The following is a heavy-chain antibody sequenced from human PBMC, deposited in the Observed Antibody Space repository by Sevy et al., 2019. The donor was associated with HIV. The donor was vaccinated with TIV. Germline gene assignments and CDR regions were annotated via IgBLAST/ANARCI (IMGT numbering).Heavy chain of an antibody. J-gene: IGHJ1*01. D-gene: IGHD1-1*01. Sequence: GGSLRLSCAASGFTFSRYSMHWVRQAPGKGLEWVATISFDASNKHYADSVKGRFTISRDNFQNSLFLQMNSLRPEETAGYYCALERLSSDVAEYFQNWGQGTLVTVSS. V-gene: IGHV3-30*04. CDR2: ISFDASNK. CDR3: ALERLSSDVAEYFQN. CDR1: GFTFSRYS.